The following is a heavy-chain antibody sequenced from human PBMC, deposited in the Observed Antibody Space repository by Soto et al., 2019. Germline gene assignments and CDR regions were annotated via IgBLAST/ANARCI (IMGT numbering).Heavy chain of an antibody. V-gene: IGHV4-34*01. CDR1: GGSFSGYY. J-gene: IGHJ4*02. CDR2: INHSGST. CDR3: ASLCSSTSCYLDY. Sequence: PSETLSLTCAVYGGSFSGYYWSWIRQPPGKGLEWIGEINHSGSTNYNPSLKSRVTISVDTSKNQFSPKLSSVTAADTAVYYCASLCSSTSCYLDYWGQGTLVTVSS. D-gene: IGHD2-2*01.